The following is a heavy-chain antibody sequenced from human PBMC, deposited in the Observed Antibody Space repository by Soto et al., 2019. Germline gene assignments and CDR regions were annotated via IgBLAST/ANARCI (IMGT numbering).Heavy chain of an antibody. CDR3: ARNGGERDIVVVPAAGYYYYGMDV. V-gene: IGHV1-2*04. J-gene: IGHJ6*02. CDR1: GYTFTGYY. D-gene: IGHD2-2*01. Sequence: ASVKVSCKASGYTFTGYYMHWVRQAPGQGLEWMGWINPNSGGTNYAQKFQGWVTMTRDTSISTAYMELSRLRSDDTAVYYCARNGGERDIVVVPAAGYYYYGMDVWGQGTTVTVSS. CDR2: INPNSGGT.